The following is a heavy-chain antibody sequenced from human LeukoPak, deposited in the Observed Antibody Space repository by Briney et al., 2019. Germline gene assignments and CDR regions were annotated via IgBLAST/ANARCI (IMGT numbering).Heavy chain of an antibody. J-gene: IGHJ6*02. CDR3: ATDGYDSGMDV. V-gene: IGHV4-31*03. D-gene: IGHD5-12*01. CDR2: IYYSGST. CDR1: GCSFSSGGYY. Sequence: PSETLSLTCTVSGCSFSSGGYYWSWIPQHPGMGLDWIGYIYYSGSTYYNPSLKSRVTISVDTSKNQFSLKLSSVTAADTAVYYCATDGYDSGMDVWGQGTTVTVSS.